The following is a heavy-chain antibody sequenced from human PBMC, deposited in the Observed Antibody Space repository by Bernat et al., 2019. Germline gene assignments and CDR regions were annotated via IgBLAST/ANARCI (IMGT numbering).Heavy chain of an antibody. Sequence: QVQLQQWGAGLLKPSETLSLTCAVYGGSFSGYYWSWIRQPPGKGLEWIGEINHSGSTNYNPSLKSRVTISGDTSKNQFSLKLSSVTAADTAVYYCARGAQLVPFDYWGQGTLVTVSS. CDR1: GGSFSGYY. CDR2: INHSGST. D-gene: IGHD6-13*01. J-gene: IGHJ4*02. V-gene: IGHV4-34*01. CDR3: ARGAQLVPFDY.